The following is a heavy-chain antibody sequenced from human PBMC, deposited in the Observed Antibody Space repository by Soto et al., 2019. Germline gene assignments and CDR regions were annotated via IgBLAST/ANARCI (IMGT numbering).Heavy chain of an antibody. D-gene: IGHD2-2*01. CDR2: ISSSSSYI. Sequence: GGSLRLSCAASGFTFSSYSMNWVRQAPGKGLEWVSSISSSSSYIYYADSVKGRFTISRDNAKNSLYLQMNSLRAEDTAVYYCARGVVVPTRTHYYYMDVWGKGTTVTVSS. V-gene: IGHV3-21*01. J-gene: IGHJ6*03. CDR3: ARGVVVPTRTHYYYMDV. CDR1: GFTFSSYS.